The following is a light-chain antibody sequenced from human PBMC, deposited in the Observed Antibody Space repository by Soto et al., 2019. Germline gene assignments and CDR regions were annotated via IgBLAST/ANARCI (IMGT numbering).Light chain of an antibody. CDR3: QQYNSYSKT. V-gene: IGKV1-5*03. CDR2: KAS. J-gene: IGKJ1*01. Sequence: IHMTQSPSTLSASVGDRVTITCRASQSISSWLAWYQQKPGKAPKPLIYKASSLESGVPSRFSGSGSGTEFTLTISSLQPDDFATYYCQQYNSYSKTFGQGTKVDIK. CDR1: QSISSW.